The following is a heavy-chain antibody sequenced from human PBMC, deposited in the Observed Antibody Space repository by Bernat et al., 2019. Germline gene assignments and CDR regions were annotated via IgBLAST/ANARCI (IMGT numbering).Heavy chain of an antibody. V-gene: IGHV4-34*01. Sequence: QVQLQQWGAGLLKPSETLSLTCAVYGGSFSGYYWSWIRQPPGKGLEWIGEINHSGSTNYNPSLKSRVTISVDTSKNQFSLKLSSVTAADTAVYYCASGGTDYGDPLNYWGQGTLVTVSS. D-gene: IGHD4-17*01. CDR3: ASGGTDYGDPLNY. J-gene: IGHJ4*02. CDR1: GGSFSGYY. CDR2: INHSGST.